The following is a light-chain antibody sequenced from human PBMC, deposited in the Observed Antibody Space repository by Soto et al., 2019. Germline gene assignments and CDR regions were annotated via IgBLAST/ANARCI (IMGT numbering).Light chain of an antibody. CDR1: ESISSW. CDR2: KAS. Sequence: DPQMTQSPSTLSASVGDRVTITCRASESISSWLAWYQQRAGKAPKLLIYKASTLESGVPSRFSGSASGTEFTLTISSLQPDDFATYYCQQYNSYPLTFGGGTKVEIK. CDR3: QQYNSYPLT. V-gene: IGKV1-5*03. J-gene: IGKJ4*01.